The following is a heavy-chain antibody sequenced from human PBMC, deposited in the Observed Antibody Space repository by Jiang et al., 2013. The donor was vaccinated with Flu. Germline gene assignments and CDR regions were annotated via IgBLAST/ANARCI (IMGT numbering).Heavy chain of an antibody. V-gene: IGHV4-39*01. CDR1: GGSISGTGYY. CDR2: VYFGADT. J-gene: IGHJ2*01. Sequence: GSGLVKPSETLSLTCNVSGGSISGTGYYWVWVRQPPGKGLEWIGAVYFGADTYYNPSLKSRVTISKDTSNNQFSLKLRSVTAADTAVYFCAVKLGSYWYFDLWGRGTLVTVSS. CDR3: AVKLGSYWYFDL. D-gene: IGHD6-13*01.